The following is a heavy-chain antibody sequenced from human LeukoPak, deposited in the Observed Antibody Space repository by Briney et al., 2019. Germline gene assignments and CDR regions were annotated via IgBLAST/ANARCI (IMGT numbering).Heavy chain of an antibody. Sequence: PGGSLRLSCAASGFTFSTFGMSWVRRAPGKGPEWVSGITGSGATTYYADSVKGRFIISRDNSQNTLYLQMNTLRAEDTAVYYCAKVVSGFHFDCWGQGTLVTVSS. D-gene: IGHD1-26*01. J-gene: IGHJ4*02. CDR1: GFTFSTFG. V-gene: IGHV3-23*01. CDR2: ITGSGATT. CDR3: AKVVSGFHFDC.